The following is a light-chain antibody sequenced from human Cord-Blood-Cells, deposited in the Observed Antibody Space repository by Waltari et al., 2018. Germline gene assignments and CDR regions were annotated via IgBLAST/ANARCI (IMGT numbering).Light chain of an antibody. CDR1: RSHITRNT. J-gene: IGLJ3*02. CDR2: SNN. CDR3: AVWDDSLNGPV. Sequence: QSVLTNPPSASGTPGHRVTISCSGSRSHITRNTTNWDQQLPGTAPKPLIYSNNQRPSGVPDRLSGSKDGTSASLVISGLQAEDDADYYCAVWDDSLNGPVFGGGTKLSVL. V-gene: IGLV1-44*01.